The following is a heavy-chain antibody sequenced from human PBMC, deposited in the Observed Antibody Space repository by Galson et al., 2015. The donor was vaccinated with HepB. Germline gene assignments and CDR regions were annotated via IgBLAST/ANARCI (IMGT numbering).Heavy chain of an antibody. CDR3: ARRIAAAGKGYGMDV. CDR1: GYSFTSYW. Sequence: QSGAEVKKPGESLKISFKGSGYSFTSYWIGWVRQMPGKGLEWMGIIYPGDSDTRYSPSFQGQVTISADKSISTAYLQWSSLKASDTAMYYCARRIAAAGKGYGMDVWGQGTTVTVSS. J-gene: IGHJ6*02. CDR2: IYPGDSDT. V-gene: IGHV5-51*03. D-gene: IGHD6-13*01.